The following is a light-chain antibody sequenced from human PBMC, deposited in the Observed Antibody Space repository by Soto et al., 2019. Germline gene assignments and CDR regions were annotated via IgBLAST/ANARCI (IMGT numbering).Light chain of an antibody. CDR3: QVWDSSSDHPV. CDR2: YDS. Sequence: SYELTQPPSVSVAPGKTARITCGGNNIGSKSVHWYQQKPGQAPVLVIYYDSDRPSGIPERFPGSNSGNTATLTISRAEAGDEADYYCQVWDSSSDHPVFGTGTKLTVL. V-gene: IGLV3-21*04. J-gene: IGLJ1*01. CDR1: NIGSKS.